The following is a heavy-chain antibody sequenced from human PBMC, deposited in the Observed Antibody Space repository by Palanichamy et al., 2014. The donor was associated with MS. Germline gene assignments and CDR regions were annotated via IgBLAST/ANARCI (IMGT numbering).Heavy chain of an antibody. CDR1: GGSTSSSSYY. D-gene: IGHD1-7*01. V-gene: IGHV4-39*01. J-gene: IGHJ4*02. Sequence: LQLQESGPGLVKPSETLSLTCTVSGGSTSSSSYYWGWIRQPPGKGLEWIGSIYYSGSTYYNPSLKSRVTISVDTSKNQFSLKLSSVTAADTAVYYCARRGTGTTPYFDYWGQGTLVTVSS. CDR3: ARRGTGTTPYFDY. CDR2: IYYSGST.